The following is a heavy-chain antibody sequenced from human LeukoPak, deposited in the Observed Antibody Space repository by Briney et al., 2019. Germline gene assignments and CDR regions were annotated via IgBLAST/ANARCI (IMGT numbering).Heavy chain of an antibody. CDR3: ARDRYYYDGSGYYSSQYYFDY. Sequence: GGSLRLSCAASGFTFSSHGMHWVRQAPGKGLEWVAVIWYDGSNKYYADSVKGRFTISRDNSKNTLYLQMNSLRAEDTAVYYCARDRYYYDGSGYYSSQYYFDYWGQGTLVTVSS. CDR1: GFTFSSHG. V-gene: IGHV3-33*01. CDR2: IWYDGSNK. J-gene: IGHJ4*02. D-gene: IGHD3-22*01.